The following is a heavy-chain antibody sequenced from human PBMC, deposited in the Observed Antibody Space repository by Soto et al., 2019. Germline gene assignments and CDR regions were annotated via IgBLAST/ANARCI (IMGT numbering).Heavy chain of an antibody. V-gene: IGHV3-21*01. J-gene: IGHJ4*02. CDR3: ARGSAFIGLDY. D-gene: IGHD1-26*01. CDR1: GFTFSSYA. Sequence: GESLKISCAASGFTFSSYAMSWVRQAPGKGLEWVSSIGTSGSYIYDTDSVKGRFTISRDNTKDSLYLQMNSLRAEDTAIYYCARGSAFIGLDYWGQGTPVTVSS. CDR2: IGTSGSYI.